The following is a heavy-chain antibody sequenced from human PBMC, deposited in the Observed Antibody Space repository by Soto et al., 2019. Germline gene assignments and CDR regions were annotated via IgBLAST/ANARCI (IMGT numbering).Heavy chain of an antibody. V-gene: IGHV3-74*01. CDR1: GFTLSSHW. J-gene: IGHJ3*02. CDR2: INRDGSTI. Sequence: EVQLVESGGGLAQPGGSLSLSCAASGFTLSSHWMHWVRQAPGKGLVWVSRINRDGSTINYDDSVRGRYTISRDNAKNTLSLQMNSLRAEDTAGYYCARVADCTYSSNCNGRAAFDMWGQGTMVTVSS. CDR3: ARVADCTYSSNCNGRAAFDM. D-gene: IGHD6-13*01.